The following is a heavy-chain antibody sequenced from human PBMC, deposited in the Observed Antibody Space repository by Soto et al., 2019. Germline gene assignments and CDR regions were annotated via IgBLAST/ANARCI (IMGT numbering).Heavy chain of an antibody. V-gene: IGHV1-2*02. CDR3: ARGLSNLAARPGPGSEEDY. J-gene: IGHJ4*02. Sequence: QVQLVQSGAEVKKPGASVKVSCKASGYTFTGYYMHWVRQAPGQGLEWMGWINPNSGGTNYAQKFQGRVTMTRDTSISTAYMELSRLRSDDTAVYYCARGLSNLAARPGPGSEEDYWGQGTLVTVSS. CDR1: GYTFTGYY. CDR2: INPNSGGT. D-gene: IGHD6-6*01.